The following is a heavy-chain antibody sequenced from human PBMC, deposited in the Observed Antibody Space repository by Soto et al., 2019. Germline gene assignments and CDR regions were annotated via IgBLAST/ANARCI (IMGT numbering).Heavy chain of an antibody. CDR3: AKYGQSIFGVVALFDY. CDR1: GFTFSSYD. V-gene: IGHV3-23*01. J-gene: IGHJ4*02. D-gene: IGHD3-3*01. CDR2: ISGSGGST. Sequence: GGSLRLSCAASGFTFSSYDMSWVRQGPGKGLEWVSAISGSGGSTYYADSVKGRFTVSRDNSKNTLYLQMNSLRAEDTAVYYCAKYGQSIFGVVALFDYWGQGTLVTVSS.